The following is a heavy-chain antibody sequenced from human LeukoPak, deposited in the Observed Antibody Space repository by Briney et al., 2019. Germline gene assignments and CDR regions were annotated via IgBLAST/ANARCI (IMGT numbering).Heavy chain of an antibody. CDR2: INSDGSST. Sequence: GGSLRLSCEASGFTFSSYWMHWVRQAPGKGLVWVSRINSDGSSTSYADSVKGRFTISRDNAKNTLYLQMNSLRAEDTAVYYCARETGSGYGMDVWGQGTTVTVSS. CDR3: ARETGSGYGMDV. V-gene: IGHV3-74*01. CDR1: GFTFSSYW. D-gene: IGHD3-10*01. J-gene: IGHJ6*02.